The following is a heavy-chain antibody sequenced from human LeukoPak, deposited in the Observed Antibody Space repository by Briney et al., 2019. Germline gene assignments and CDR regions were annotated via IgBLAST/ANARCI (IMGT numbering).Heavy chain of an antibody. Sequence: AASLTLSCAASGFTFSDYYMSWIRQPPRKGLQRVSYISSSSSYTNYADSVKGRFTISRDNAKNSLYLQMNSLRAEDTAVYYCARFMVRDKLDYWGQGTLVTVSS. V-gene: IGHV3-11*06. CDR2: ISSSSSYT. CDR1: GFTFSDYY. D-gene: IGHD3-10*01. CDR3: ARFMVRDKLDY. J-gene: IGHJ4*02.